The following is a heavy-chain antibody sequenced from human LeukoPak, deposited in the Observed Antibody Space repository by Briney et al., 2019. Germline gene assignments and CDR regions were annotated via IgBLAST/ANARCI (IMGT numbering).Heavy chain of an antibody. V-gene: IGHV3-73*01. CDR1: GFTFSGSA. Sequence: PGGSLRLSCAASGFTFSGSAMHWVRQASGKGLEGVGRIRSKGNSYATAYAASVKGRFTISRDDSKNTAYLQMNSLKTEDTAVYYCTRTRDGYNAWIFDYWGQGTLVTVSS. CDR3: TRTRDGYNAWIFDY. D-gene: IGHD5-24*01. J-gene: IGHJ4*02. CDR2: IRSKGNSYAT.